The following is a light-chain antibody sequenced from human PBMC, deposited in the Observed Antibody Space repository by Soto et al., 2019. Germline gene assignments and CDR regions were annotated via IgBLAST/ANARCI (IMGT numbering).Light chain of an antibody. Sequence: QSVLTQPPSVSGAPGQRVTISCTGSSSNTGAGYDVHWYRQLPGTAPKLLIYGNNNRPSGVPDRFSGSKSGTSASLAITGLQAEDEADYYCQSYDSSLISYVFGTGTKVTVL. V-gene: IGLV1-40*01. J-gene: IGLJ1*01. CDR3: QSYDSSLISYV. CDR1: SSNTGAGYD. CDR2: GNN.